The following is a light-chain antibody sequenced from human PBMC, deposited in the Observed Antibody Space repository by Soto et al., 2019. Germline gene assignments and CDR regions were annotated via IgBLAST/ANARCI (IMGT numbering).Light chain of an antibody. V-gene: IGLV4-69*01. CDR1: SGNSNYA. CDR3: QTWGSGIVV. Sequence: QSVLTQSPSASASLGASVKLTCIRSSGNSNYAIAWHQQQSEKGPRYLMKLNSDGSHSKGDGIPDRFSGSSSGAERYLTISSLQSEDEADYYCQTWGSGIVVFGGGTKLTVL. J-gene: IGLJ2*01. CDR2: LNSDGSH.